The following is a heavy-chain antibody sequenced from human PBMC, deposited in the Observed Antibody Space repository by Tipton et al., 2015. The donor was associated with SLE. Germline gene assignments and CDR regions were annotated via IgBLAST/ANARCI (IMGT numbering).Heavy chain of an antibody. D-gene: IGHD3-10*01. V-gene: IGHV4-31*03. CDR2: IFYTGST. CDR3: AIRGMGASGSYYEPDHLSY. Sequence: TLSLTCTVSGGSISSGGYFWSWIRQHPGKGLEYIGYIFYTGSTFYNPSLKSRVTISVDTSKNRFSLNLTSVTATDTAVYYCAIRGMGASGSYYEPDHLSYWGQGTLVTVSS. CDR1: GGSISSGGYF. J-gene: IGHJ4*02.